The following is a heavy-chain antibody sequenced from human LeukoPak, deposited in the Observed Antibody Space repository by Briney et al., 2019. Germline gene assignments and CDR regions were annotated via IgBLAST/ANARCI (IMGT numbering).Heavy chain of an antibody. V-gene: IGHV3-30*01. CDR1: GFTFSSYA. D-gene: IGHD3-22*01. J-gene: IGHJ6*03. Sequence: GGSLRLSCAASGFTFSSYAMHWVRQAPGKGLEWVAVISYDGSSKYYADSVKGRFTISRDNSKNTLYLQMNSLRAEDTAEYYCARGPVVTLYYYYYYMDVWGKGTTVTVSS. CDR2: ISYDGSSK. CDR3: ARGPVVTLYYYYYYMDV.